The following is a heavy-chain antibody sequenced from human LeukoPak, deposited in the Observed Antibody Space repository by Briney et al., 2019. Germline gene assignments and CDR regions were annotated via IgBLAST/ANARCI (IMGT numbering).Heavy chain of an antibody. J-gene: IGHJ4*02. CDR2: IDYSGST. CDR1: GGPMSIYY. CDR3: AREDYGGNPNFDY. D-gene: IGHD4-23*01. V-gene: IGHV4-59*01. Sequence: PSETLSLTCTVSGGPMSIYYWSWIRQPPGKGLEWIGYIDYSGSTNYNASIKSRVTISVDTSKNQFSLKLNSVTAADTAVYYCAREDYGGNPNFDYWGQGTLVTVSS.